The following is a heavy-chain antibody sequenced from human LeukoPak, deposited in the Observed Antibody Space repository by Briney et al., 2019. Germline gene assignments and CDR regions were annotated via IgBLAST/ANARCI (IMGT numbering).Heavy chain of an antibody. CDR3: ARTENNMVRDIYGMDV. V-gene: IGHV1-46*01. J-gene: IGHJ6*02. D-gene: IGHD3-10*01. CDR2: INPSGGST. CDR1: GYTFTTYY. Sequence: ASVKVSRKASGYTFTTYYMHWVRQAPGQGLEWMGIINPSGGSTIYAQKFQDRVTMTRDTSTSTVYMELSSLRSEDTAVYYCARTENNMVRDIYGMDVWGQGTTVAVSS.